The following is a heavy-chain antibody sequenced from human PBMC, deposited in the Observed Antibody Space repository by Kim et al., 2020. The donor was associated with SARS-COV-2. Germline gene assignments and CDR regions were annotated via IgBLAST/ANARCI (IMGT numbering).Heavy chain of an antibody. Sequence: SVRGRVTISRDDSKNKIYLQMNSLRPDDPAVYYCARGLTRPIDYWGQGTLVTVSS. J-gene: IGHJ4*02. CDR3: ARGLTRPIDY. V-gene: IGHV3-30*06.